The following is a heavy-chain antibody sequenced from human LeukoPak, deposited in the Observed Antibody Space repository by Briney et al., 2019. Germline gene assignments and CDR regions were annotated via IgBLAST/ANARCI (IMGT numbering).Heavy chain of an antibody. Sequence: GGSLRLSCAASGFTFSSYGVHWVRQAPGKGLEWVAVISYDGSDKYYADSVKGRFTISRDNSKNTLNLQMNSLRTEDTAVYYCAKETVVGATTTPPDCWGQGTLVTVSS. V-gene: IGHV3-30*18. CDR3: AKETVVGATTTPPDC. D-gene: IGHD1-26*01. CDR2: ISYDGSDK. CDR1: GFTFSSYG. J-gene: IGHJ4*02.